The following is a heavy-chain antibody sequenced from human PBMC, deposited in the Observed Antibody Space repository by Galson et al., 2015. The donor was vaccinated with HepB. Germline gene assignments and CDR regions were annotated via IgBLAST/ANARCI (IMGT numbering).Heavy chain of an antibody. CDR2: LYSGGNK. J-gene: IGHJ5*02. CDR1: GFTVSSNY. V-gene: IGHV3-66*01. Sequence: SLRLSCEASGFTVSSNYMTCVRQAPGKGLEWVTLLYSGGNKYYAESVNGRFTISRDNSTNTLYFQMDGLRTEDTAVYYCAREGPNYFASGWFDPWGQGTLVTVSS. D-gene: IGHD5-24*01. CDR3: AREGPNYFASGWFDP.